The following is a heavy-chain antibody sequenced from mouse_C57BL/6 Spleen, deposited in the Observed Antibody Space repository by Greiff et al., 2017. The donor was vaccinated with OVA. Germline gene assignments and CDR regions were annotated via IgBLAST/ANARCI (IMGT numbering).Heavy chain of an antibody. CDR1: GYTFTDYY. J-gene: IGHJ2*01. D-gene: IGHD1-1*01. V-gene: IGHV1-26*01. CDR3: ARGGITTVVGDY. Sequence: VQLQQSGPELVKPGASVKISCKASGYTFTDYYMNWVKQSHGKSLEWIGDINPNNGGTSYNQKFKGKATLTVDKYSSTAYMELRSLTSEDSAVYYCARGGITTVVGDYWGQGTTLTVSS. CDR2: INPNNGGT.